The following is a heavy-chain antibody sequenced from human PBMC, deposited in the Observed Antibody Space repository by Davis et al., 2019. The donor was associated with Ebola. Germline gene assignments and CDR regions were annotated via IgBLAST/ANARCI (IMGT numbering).Heavy chain of an antibody. CDR3: ARDRPLGGRDAFDI. V-gene: IGHV1-69*04. D-gene: IGHD3-16*01. Sequence: SVKVSCKASGGTFSSYAISWVRQAPGQGLEWMGRIIPILGIANYAQKLQGRVTMTTDTSTSTAYMELRSLRSDDTAVYYCARDRPLGGRDAFDIWGQGTMVTVSS. CDR2: IIPILGIA. J-gene: IGHJ3*02. CDR1: GGTFSSYA.